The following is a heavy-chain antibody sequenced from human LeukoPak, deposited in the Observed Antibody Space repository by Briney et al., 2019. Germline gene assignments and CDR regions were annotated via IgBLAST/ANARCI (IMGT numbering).Heavy chain of an antibody. D-gene: IGHD6-13*01. CDR2: ISYDGSNK. CDR3: AGVLRQLSSFFDY. J-gene: IGHJ4*02. V-gene: IGHV3-30*03. CDR1: GFTFSSYG. Sequence: PGGSLRLSCAASGFTFSSYGMHWVRQAPGKGLEWVAVISYDGSNKYYADSVKGRFTISRDNSKNTLYLQMNSLRAEDTAVYYCAGVLRQLSSFFDYWGQGTLVTVSS.